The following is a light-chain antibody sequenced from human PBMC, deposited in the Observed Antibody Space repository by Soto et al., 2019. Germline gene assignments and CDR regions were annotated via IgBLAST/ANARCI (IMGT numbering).Light chain of an antibody. Sequence: EIVLTQSPATLSLSPGESATLSCRASQSVTAGYFAWYQQKSGQAPRLLIYDASNRATGIPARFSGSGSGTDFSLTISSLQPDDFATYYCQQYNTYPWTFGQGTKV. V-gene: IGKV3D-20*02. J-gene: IGKJ1*01. CDR2: DAS. CDR1: QSVTAGY. CDR3: QQYNTYPWT.